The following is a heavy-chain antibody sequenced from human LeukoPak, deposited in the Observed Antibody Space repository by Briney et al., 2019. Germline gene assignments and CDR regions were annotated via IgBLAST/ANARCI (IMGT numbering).Heavy chain of an antibody. J-gene: IGHJ4*02. CDR1: GYTFTSYY. V-gene: IGHV1-46*01. CDR2: INPSGGST. Sequence: VKVSCKASGYTFTSYYMHWVRQAPGQGLEWMGIINPSGGSTSYAQKFQGRVTMTRDTSTSTVYMELSSLRSEDTAVYYCASPGSIRLRPLDYWGQGTLVTVSS. CDR3: ASPGSIRLRPLDY. D-gene: IGHD5-12*01.